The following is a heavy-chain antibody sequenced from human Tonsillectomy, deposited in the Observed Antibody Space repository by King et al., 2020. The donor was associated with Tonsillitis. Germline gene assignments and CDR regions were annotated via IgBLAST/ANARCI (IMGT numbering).Heavy chain of an antibody. Sequence: VQLVESGAEVKKPGSSVKVSCKTSGGTFSNYAISWVRQAPGQGLEWMGRIISILGITNFAQKFPGRVTIAADKSTSQAYMELSSLRTEETAGYYCARDAGYCSGGSCYGYYYYYMDVWGKGTTVTVSS. D-gene: IGHD2-15*01. CDR2: IISILGIT. CDR3: ARDAGYCSGGSCYGYYYYYMDV. CDR1: GGTFSNYA. V-gene: IGHV1-69*09. J-gene: IGHJ6*03.